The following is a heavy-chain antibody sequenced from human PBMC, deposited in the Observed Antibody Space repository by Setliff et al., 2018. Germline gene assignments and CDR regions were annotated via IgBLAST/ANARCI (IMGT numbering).Heavy chain of an antibody. CDR2: IYHDGND. CDR3: ARAPRYFDPTGSYFDY. Sequence: SETLSLTCTVSGASINSLSWWSWVRQPPGKGLEWIGEIYHDGNDKYTPSVHYSPSLKSRVTISVDTSKNQFSLKLNSVTAADTAVYYCARAPRYFDPTGSYFDYWGQGTLVTVSS. V-gene: IGHV4-4*02. J-gene: IGHJ4*02. D-gene: IGHD3-9*01. CDR1: GASINSLSW.